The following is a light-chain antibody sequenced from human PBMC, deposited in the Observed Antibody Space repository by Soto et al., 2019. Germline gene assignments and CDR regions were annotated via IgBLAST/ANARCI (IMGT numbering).Light chain of an antibody. CDR3: QQYGSAPPYT. CDR1: QSVSSNY. Sequence: DIVLAQSPGTLSLSPGERATLSCRARQSVSSNYLAWYQQKPGQAPRLLIYGASSRATGIPDRFSGSGSGTDFTLTISRLEPEDFAVYYCQQYGSAPPYTFGQGTKLEIK. V-gene: IGKV3-20*01. CDR2: GAS. J-gene: IGKJ2*01.